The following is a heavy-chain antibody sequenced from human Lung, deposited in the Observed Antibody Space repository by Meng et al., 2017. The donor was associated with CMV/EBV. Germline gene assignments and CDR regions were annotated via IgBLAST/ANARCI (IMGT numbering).Heavy chain of an antibody. V-gene: IGHV4-34*02. Sequence: QVQLQQWGAGLLKPSETLSLTCIRSGGSFSGYFWNWLRQPPGKGLEWIGEINPTGSTNYTPSLKSRVIMSLDTFRNQFSLKLTSVTAADTAVYYCARGIDYHDGVDYWGQGSLVTVSS. J-gene: IGHJ4*02. D-gene: IGHD2-8*01. CDR3: ARGIDYHDGVDY. CDR1: GGSFSGYF. CDR2: INPTGST.